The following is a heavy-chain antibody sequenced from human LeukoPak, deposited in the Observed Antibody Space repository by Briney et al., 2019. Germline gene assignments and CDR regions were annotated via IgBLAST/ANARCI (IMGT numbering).Heavy chain of an antibody. V-gene: IGHV4-39*01. CDR2: IYYSGST. CDR1: GGGISSSSYY. D-gene: IGHD3-22*01. J-gene: IGHJ4*02. Sequence: PSQTLSLTCTVSGGGISSSSYYWGWIRQPPGKGLEWVGSIYYSGSTYYNPSLKSRVTISVDTSKNQFSLKLSSVTAADTAVYYCARGSITMIVFPPDYWGQGTLVTVSS. CDR3: ARGSITMIVFPPDY.